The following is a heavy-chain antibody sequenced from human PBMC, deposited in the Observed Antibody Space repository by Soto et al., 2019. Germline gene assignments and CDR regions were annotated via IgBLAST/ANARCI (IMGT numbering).Heavy chain of an antibody. CDR3: AIRPILGYCSSTSCPPLVDY. CDR2: FDPEDGET. J-gene: IGHJ4*02. Sequence: ASVKVSCKVSGYTLTELSMHWVRQAPGKGLEWMGGFDPEDGETIYAQKFQGRVTMTEDTSTDTAYMELSSLRSEDTAVYYCAIRPILGYCSSTSCPPLVDYWGQGTLVTVSS. D-gene: IGHD2-2*01. V-gene: IGHV1-24*01. CDR1: GYTLTELS.